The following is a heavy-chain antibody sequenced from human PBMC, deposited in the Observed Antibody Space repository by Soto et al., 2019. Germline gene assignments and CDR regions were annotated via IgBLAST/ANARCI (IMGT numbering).Heavy chain of an antibody. V-gene: IGHV1-58*01. D-gene: IGHD2-8*01. CDR3: AADATAWQQMVPSDY. CDR1: GFTFTSSA. J-gene: IGHJ4*02. CDR2: IAVGSGYT. Sequence: SVKVSCKASGFTFTSSAFQWVRQARGQRLEWIGWIAVGSGYTNYAQRFQDRVTLTRDMSTATTYMELSRLTSEDTAIYYCAADATAWQQMVPSDYWGQGTLVTAPQ.